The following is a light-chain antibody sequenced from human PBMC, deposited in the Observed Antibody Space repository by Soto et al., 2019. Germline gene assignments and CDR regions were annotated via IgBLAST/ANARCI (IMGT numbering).Light chain of an antibody. CDR1: QSVGNR. V-gene: IGKV3D-15*01. Sequence: EIVMTQSPATLSVSPGERATLSCRASQSVGNRLAWYQQRPGQPPRLLIYGASTRATDIPARFSGSGSGTEFNLTISSLQSEDFAGYYCQQYNNWPPMYTFGQGTKLEIK. CDR2: GAS. CDR3: QQYNNWPPMYT. J-gene: IGKJ2*01.